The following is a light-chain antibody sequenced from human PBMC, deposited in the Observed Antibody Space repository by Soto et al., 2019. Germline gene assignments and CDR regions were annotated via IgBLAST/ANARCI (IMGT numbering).Light chain of an antibody. CDR1: QSVSSN. Sequence: EIVMTQSPATLSVSPGERATLSCRASQSVSSNLAWYQQKPGQAPRLLIYGASTRATGIPARFRGSGSGTEFTLSISSLQPEDFALYYCQQYNRRPHCTLGQGTKVDIK. V-gene: IGKV3-15*01. CDR3: QQYNRRPHCT. J-gene: IGKJ2*02. CDR2: GAS.